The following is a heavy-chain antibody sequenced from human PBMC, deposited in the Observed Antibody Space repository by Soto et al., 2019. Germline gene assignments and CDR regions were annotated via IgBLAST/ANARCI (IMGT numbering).Heavy chain of an antibody. CDR3: ARSPYFFRGPLDY. V-gene: IGHV3-7*03. D-gene: IGHD3-9*01. CDR1: VFTFTRYW. Sequence: GGSLRLSCAASVFTFTRYWMIWVRQAPGKGLEWVANIKQDGSEKYYVDSVKGRFTISRDNAKNSLYLQMNSLRVEDTAVYYCARSPYFFRGPLDYWGQGPLVTVSS. CDR2: IKQDGSEK. J-gene: IGHJ4*02.